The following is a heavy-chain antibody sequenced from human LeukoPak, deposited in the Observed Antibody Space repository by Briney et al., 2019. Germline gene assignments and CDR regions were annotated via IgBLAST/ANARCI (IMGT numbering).Heavy chain of an antibody. J-gene: IGHJ5*02. CDR2: IYYSGST. D-gene: IGHD1-26*01. Sequence: SETLSLTCTVSGGSISSYYWSWIRQPPGKGLEWIGYIYYSGSTNYNPSLKSRVTISVDPSKHQFSLKLSSVTAADTAVYYCARVASGSYYNWFDPWGQGTLVTVSS. CDR3: ARVASGSYYNWFDP. V-gene: IGHV4-59*01. CDR1: GGSISSYY.